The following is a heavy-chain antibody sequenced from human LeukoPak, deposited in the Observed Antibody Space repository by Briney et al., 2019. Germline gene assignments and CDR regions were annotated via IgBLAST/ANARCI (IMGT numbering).Heavy chain of an antibody. CDR2: IIPIFGTA. Sequence: SVKVSCTASGGTFSSYAISWVRQAPGQGLEWMGGIIPIFGTANYAQKFQGRVTITADESTSTAYMELSSLRSEDTAVYYCARPPGNYYDSSGYYDWGQGTLVTVSS. D-gene: IGHD3-22*01. J-gene: IGHJ4*02. V-gene: IGHV1-69*13. CDR3: ARPPGNYYDSSGYYD. CDR1: GGTFSSYA.